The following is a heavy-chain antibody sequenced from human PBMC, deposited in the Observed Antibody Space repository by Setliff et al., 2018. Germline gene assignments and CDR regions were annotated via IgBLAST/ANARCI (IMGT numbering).Heavy chain of an antibody. D-gene: IGHD2-15*01. J-gene: IGHJ5*02. CDR2: ISAYSGDT. CDR3: AKDRVEVVVAAPQARFDP. CDR1: GFSFTSFG. V-gene: IGHV1-18*01. Sequence: ASVKVSCKTSGFSFTSFGFSWVRQAPGQGLEWMGWISAYSGDTIYAQNYQGRVTMTTDTSTSTAYMELRSLRSDDTAVYYCAKDRVEVVVAAPQARFDPWGQGTLVTVSS.